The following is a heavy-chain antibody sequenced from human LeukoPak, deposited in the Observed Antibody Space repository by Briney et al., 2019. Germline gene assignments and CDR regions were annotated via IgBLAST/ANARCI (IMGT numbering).Heavy chain of an antibody. CDR1: GFTFSSYA. Sequence: PGGSLRLSCAASGFTFSSYAMHWVRQAPGKGLEWVAVISYDGSNKYYADSVKGRFTISRDNSKNTLYLQMNSLRAEDTAVYYCARARGGTIVVAGGLDCWGQGTLVTVSS. J-gene: IGHJ4*02. CDR3: ARARGGTIVVAGGLDC. CDR2: ISYDGSNK. V-gene: IGHV3-30-3*01. D-gene: IGHD2-21*01.